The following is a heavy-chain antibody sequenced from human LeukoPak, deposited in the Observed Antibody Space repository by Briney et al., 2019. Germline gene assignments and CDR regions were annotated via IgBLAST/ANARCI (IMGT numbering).Heavy chain of an antibody. CDR1: GFTFSSYA. Sequence: GGSLRLSCAASGFTFSSYAMSWVRQAPGKGLEWVSAISGSGGSTYYADSVKGRFSISRDNSKNTLYLQMNSLRAEDTAVYYCAKEPMIVVVMALFDPWGQGTLVTVSS. CDR3: AKEPMIVVVMALFDP. J-gene: IGHJ5*02. V-gene: IGHV3-23*01. D-gene: IGHD3-22*01. CDR2: ISGSGGST.